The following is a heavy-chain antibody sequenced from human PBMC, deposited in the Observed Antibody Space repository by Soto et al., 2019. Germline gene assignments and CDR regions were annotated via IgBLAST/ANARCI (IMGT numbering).Heavy chain of an antibody. CDR3: ARENSRISPRLFQH. Sequence: RWSLRLSCLASVFICSDYAMHWCRQAPGKGLEWVALISPAGANEYYADSAKCRFTITRDNSKNTLYLQMNSLRPEDTGLYYCARENSRISPRLFQHWGHGTLVTVSS. V-gene: IGHV3-30-3*01. CDR2: ISPAGANE. D-gene: IGHD6-6*01. J-gene: IGHJ1*01. CDR1: VFICSDYA.